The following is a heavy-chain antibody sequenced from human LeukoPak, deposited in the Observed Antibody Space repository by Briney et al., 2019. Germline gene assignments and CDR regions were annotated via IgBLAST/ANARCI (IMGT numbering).Heavy chain of an antibody. J-gene: IGHJ4*02. CDR1: GYTFTIYY. D-gene: IGHD6-13*01. CDR3: AREHRGIAGDPHFDY. V-gene: IGHV1-46*01. CDR2: INPSGGST. Sequence: GASVKVSFKASGYTFTIYYMHWVRQAPGQGLEWMGIINPSGGSTSYAQKFQGRVTMTRDTSTSTVYIELSSLRSEDTAVYYCAREHRGIAGDPHFDYWGQGTLVTVSS.